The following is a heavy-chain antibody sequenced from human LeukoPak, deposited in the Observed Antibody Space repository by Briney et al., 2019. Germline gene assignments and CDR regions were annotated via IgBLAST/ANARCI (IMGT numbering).Heavy chain of an antibody. CDR2: ISGSGGST. CDR1: GFPFSSYA. V-gene: IGHV3-23*01. D-gene: IGHD4-17*01. Sequence: SGGSLRLSCAASGFPFSSYAMSWVRQAPGKGLEWVSAISGSGGSTYYADSVKGRFTISRDNGKNSLYLQMNSLRDEDTAVYYCARDRDYAFDYWGQGTLVTVSS. J-gene: IGHJ4*02. CDR3: ARDRDYAFDY.